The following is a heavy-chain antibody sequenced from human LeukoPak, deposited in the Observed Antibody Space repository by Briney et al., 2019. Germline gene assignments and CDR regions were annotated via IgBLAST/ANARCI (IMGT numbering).Heavy chain of an antibody. D-gene: IGHD4-17*01. V-gene: IGHV1-24*01. CDR2: LDPEDGEA. CDR1: GYTLSDLA. J-gene: IGHJ3*02. CDR3: ATRNFGDYGAFDI. Sequence: GASVTVSCKVSGYTLSDLAMHWVRQAPGKGLEWMGGLDPEDGEAIYAQPLQGRVTMTEDTSSETAYMVLSSLRSEDTAVYYCATRNFGDYGAFDIWGQGTMVTVSS.